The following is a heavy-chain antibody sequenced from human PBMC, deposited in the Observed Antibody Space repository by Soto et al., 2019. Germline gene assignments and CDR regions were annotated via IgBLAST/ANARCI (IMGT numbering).Heavy chain of an antibody. CDR2: MNPNSGNT. J-gene: IGHJ5*02. D-gene: IGHD3-9*01. CDR1: GYTLTSYD. CDR3: ARGNYDILTGYYYDRSMTNWFDP. V-gene: IGHV1-8*01. Sequence: GASVKGYCKGSGYTLTSYDINWVRQANGQGLEWMGWMNPNSGNTGYAQKFQGRGTMTRNTSISTAYMELSSLRSEATAVYYCARGNYDILTGYYYDRSMTNWFDPWGQGTLVTVSS.